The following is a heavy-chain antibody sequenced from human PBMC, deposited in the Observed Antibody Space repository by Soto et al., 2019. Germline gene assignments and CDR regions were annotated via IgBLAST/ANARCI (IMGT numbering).Heavy chain of an antibody. CDR1: GYTFTSHY. V-gene: IGHV1-2*04. J-gene: IGHJ4*02. Sequence: ASVKVSCKASGYTFTSHYMHWVRQAPGQGPEWMGWMNPNSGDTNYAQKFQGWVTMTRDTSINTAYMEVTRLTSDDTAVYYCARRGLAGIADFDYLGQGTLVTVSS. D-gene: IGHD6-19*01. CDR3: ARRGLAGIADFDY. CDR2: MNPNSGDT.